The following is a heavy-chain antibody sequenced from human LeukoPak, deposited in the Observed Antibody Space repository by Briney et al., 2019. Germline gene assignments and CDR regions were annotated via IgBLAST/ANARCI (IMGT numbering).Heavy chain of an antibody. CDR1: GFTFSSYW. CDR2: LYHSGRT. CDR3: ARVESSSTSCDY. J-gene: IGHJ4*02. D-gene: IGHD2-2*01. Sequence: GSLRLSCAASGFTFSSYWMSWVRQAPGKGLEWIGSLYHSGRTYYNPSLKNRVTISVDTSKNQFSLKLSSVTAADTAVYYCARVESSSTSCDYWGQGTLVTVSS. V-gene: IGHV4-38-2*01.